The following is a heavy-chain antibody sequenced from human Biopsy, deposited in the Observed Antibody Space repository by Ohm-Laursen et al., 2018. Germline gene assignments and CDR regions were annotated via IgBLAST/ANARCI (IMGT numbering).Heavy chain of an antibody. CDR3: ALGGGSYVNFDY. CDR2: FRFEDRT. V-gene: IGHV4-34*01. D-gene: IGHD1-26*01. Sequence: GTLSLTCAVYGESFNGYYWSWIRQAPGKGLEWIGYFRFEDRTSYNSSLKSRVTISADTSKNQFSLRLSSVTAADTAVYYCALGGGSYVNFDYWGQGTLVTVSS. J-gene: IGHJ4*02. CDR1: GESFNGYY.